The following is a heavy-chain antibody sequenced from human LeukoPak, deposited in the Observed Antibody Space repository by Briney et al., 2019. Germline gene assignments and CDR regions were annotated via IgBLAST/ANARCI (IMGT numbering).Heavy chain of an antibody. V-gene: IGHV3-7*01. CDR3: ASLYSGENWFDP. J-gene: IGHJ5*02. D-gene: IGHD7-27*01. Sequence: GGSLRLSCAASGCTFSSYWMSWVRQAPGKGLKWVANIKQDGSEKYYVDSVKGRFTISRDNAKNSLYLQMNSLRAEDTAVYYCASLYSGENWFDPWGQGTLVTVSS. CDR2: IKQDGSEK. CDR1: GCTFSSYW.